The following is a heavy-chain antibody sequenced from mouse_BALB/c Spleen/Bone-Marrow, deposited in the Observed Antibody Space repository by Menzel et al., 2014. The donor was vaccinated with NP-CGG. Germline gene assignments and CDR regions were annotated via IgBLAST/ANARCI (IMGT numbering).Heavy chain of an antibody. V-gene: IGHV1-5*01. J-gene: IGHJ2*01. Sequence: EVQLQQSGTVLARPGAAVKMSCKASGYTFSNYWMHWVKQRPGQGLEWIGTIYPGNSDTTYNQKFKDKAKLTAVTSTSTAYMDLSSLTNEDSAVYYCTTLARTNFDYWGQGTTLTVSS. D-gene: IGHD3-1*01. CDR3: TTLARTNFDY. CDR1: GYTFSNYW. CDR2: IYPGNSDT.